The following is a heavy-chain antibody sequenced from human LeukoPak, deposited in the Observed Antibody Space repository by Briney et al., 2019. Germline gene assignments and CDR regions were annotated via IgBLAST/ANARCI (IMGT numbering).Heavy chain of an antibody. CDR3: ARGSSGWPLDY. Sequence: AASVKVSCKASGGTFSSYAISWVRQAPGQGLEWMGRIIPILGIANYAQKFQGRVTITADKSTSTAYMELRSLRSDDTAVYYCARGSSGWPLDYWGQGTLVTVSS. V-gene: IGHV1-69*04. CDR2: IIPILGIA. J-gene: IGHJ4*02. D-gene: IGHD6-19*01. CDR1: GGTFSSYA.